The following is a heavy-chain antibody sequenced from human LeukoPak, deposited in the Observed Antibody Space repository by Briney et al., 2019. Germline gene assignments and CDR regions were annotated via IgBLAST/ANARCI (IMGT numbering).Heavy chain of an antibody. Sequence: SETLSLTCTVSGGSFSRSTYYWGWIRQPPGKGLGWIGSINYSGSTFYKPSLKSRVTISVDTSKNQFSLKLSSVTAADTAVYYCAREVNYYDSSGYRPHAFDIWGQGTTVTVSS. CDR1: GGSFSRSTYY. D-gene: IGHD3-22*01. CDR3: AREVNYYDSSGYRPHAFDI. CDR2: INYSGST. J-gene: IGHJ3*02. V-gene: IGHV4-39*02.